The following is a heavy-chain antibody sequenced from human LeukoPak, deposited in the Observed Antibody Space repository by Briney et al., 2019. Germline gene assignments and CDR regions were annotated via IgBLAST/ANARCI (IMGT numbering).Heavy chain of an antibody. CDR1: GGSFSGYY. J-gene: IGHJ4*02. CDR2: INHSGST. D-gene: IGHD3-22*01. CDR3: ARSEDYYDGSGHAFDY. Sequence: SETLSLTCAVYGGSFSGYYWSWIRQPPGKGLEWIGEINHSGSTNYNPSLKSRVTISVDTSKNQFSLKLSSVTAADTAVYYCARSEDYYDGSGHAFDYWGQGTLVTVSS. V-gene: IGHV4-34*01.